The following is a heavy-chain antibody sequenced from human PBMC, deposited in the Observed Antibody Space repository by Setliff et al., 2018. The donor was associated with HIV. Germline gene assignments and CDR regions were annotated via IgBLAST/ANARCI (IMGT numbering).Heavy chain of an antibody. CDR2: IRSKAYGGIR. CDR3: TRTYYYDSSGYYREYYFDY. CDR1: GFTFSSYA. D-gene: IGHD3-22*01. J-gene: IGHJ4*02. V-gene: IGHV3-49*03. Sequence: GGSLRLSCAASGFTFSSYAMSWFRQAPGKGLEWVGFIRSKAYGGIREYAASVKGRFTISREDSKSIAYLQMNSLKTEDTAVYYCTRTYYYDSSGYYREYYFDYWGQGTLVTVSS.